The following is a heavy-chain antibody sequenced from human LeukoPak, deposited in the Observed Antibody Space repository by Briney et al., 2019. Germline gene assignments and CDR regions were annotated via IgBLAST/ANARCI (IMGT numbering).Heavy chain of an antibody. CDR3: ARESDPGITIFGVGI. CDR2: INPNSGGT. Sequence: ASVKVSCKASGHTFTDYYLHWVRQAPGQGLEWMGWINPNSGGTNYAQKFQGRVTMTRDTSISTAYMELSRLRSDDTAVYYCARESDPGITIFGVGIWGQGTRVTVSS. V-gene: IGHV1-2*02. J-gene: IGHJ3*02. CDR1: GHTFTDYY. D-gene: IGHD3-3*01.